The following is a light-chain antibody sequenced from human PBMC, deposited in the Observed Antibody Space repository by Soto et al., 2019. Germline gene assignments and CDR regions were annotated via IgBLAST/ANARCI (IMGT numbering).Light chain of an antibody. CDR1: QVVSSNY. Sequence: ETMLTQSPGTLSLSPGQRATLSCRASQVVSSNYLGWYQQKPGQAPRLLIYAASKRATGIPGRFSGSGSGTDFTLTISGLEPEDFAVYYCQQYGSSPYTFGLGTKLEIK. CDR3: QQYGSSPYT. V-gene: IGKV3-20*01. CDR2: AAS. J-gene: IGKJ2*01.